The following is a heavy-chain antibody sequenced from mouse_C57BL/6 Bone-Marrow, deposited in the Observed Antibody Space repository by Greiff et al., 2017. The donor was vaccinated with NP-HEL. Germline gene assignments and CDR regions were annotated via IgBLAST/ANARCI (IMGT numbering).Heavy chain of an antibody. CDR3: VGGCAY. CDR1: GFSFTTYA. V-gene: IGHV10-1*01. CDR2: IRSKSNNYAT. Sequence: EVQLVESGGGLVQPKGSLKLSCEASGFSFTTYAMNWVRQAPGQGLEWVARIRSKSNNYATYYANSVKDRFTISRYDSESMLYLQMYNVNTGDTSMYYCVGGCAYWGQGTLVTVSA. J-gene: IGHJ3*01.